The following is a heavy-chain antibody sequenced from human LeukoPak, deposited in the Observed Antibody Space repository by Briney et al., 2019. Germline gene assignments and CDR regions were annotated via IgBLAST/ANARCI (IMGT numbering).Heavy chain of an antibody. CDR2: INHSGST. CDR1: GGSISGYY. V-gene: IGHV4-34*01. CDR3: AREYCSSTSCYGWFDP. Sequence: SETLSLTCAVYGGSISGYYWSWIRQPPGKGLEWIGEINHSGSTNYNPSLKSRVTISVDTSKNQFSLKLSSVTAADTAVYYCAREYCSSTSCYGWFDPWGQGTLVTVSS. J-gene: IGHJ5*02. D-gene: IGHD2-2*01.